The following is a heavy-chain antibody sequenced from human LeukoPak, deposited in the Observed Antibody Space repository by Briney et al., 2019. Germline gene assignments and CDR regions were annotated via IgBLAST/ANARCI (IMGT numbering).Heavy chain of an antibody. CDR1: GFTFSSYA. CDR2: SYDGGHK. D-gene: IGHD5-24*01. V-gene: IGHV3-30*04. Sequence: PGGSLRLSCAATGFTFSSYAMHWVRQAPGKGLEWVAVSYDGGHKYYADSVKGRFTISRDNSKNTLYLQMGSLRAEDMAVYYCARVGDVNFYDFWGQGTLVTVSS. J-gene: IGHJ4*02. CDR3: ARVGDVNFYDF.